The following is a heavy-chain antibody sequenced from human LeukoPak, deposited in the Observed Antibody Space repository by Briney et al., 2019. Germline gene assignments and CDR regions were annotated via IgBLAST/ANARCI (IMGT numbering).Heavy chain of an antibody. CDR2: IIPIFGTA. CDR3: ASPYSGSYYAFDI. Sequence: SVKVSCKASGGTFSSYAISWVRQAPGQGLEWMGGIIPIFGTANYAQKFQGRVTITTDESTSAAYMELSSLRSEDTAVYYCASPYSGSYYAFDIWGQGTMVTVSS. V-gene: IGHV1-69*05. CDR1: GGTFSSYA. D-gene: IGHD1-26*01. J-gene: IGHJ3*02.